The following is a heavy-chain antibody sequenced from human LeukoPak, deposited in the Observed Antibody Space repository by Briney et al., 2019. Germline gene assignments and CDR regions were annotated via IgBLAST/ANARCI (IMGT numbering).Heavy chain of an antibody. V-gene: IGHV4-39*01. CDR3: PRHGTPPPRITRFDP. D-gene: IGHD1-1*01. CDR1: GGSISSSCYC. CDR2: IYYSGST. J-gene: IGHJ5*02. Sequence: ESSETLSLTCTVSGGSISSSCYCWVWIRQPPGKGREWIGSIYYSGSTYYNPSLKSRVTIYADTTKYPFSLKLRSVTAADTAVCYRPRHGTPPPRITRFDPWGQGTLVTVSS.